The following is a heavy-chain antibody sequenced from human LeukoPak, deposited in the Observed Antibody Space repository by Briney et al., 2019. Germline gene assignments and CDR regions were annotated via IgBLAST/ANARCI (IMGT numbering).Heavy chain of an antibody. Sequence: PSETLSLTCTVSGGSINSGTYFWSWIRQPAEKGLEWVGHIYTSGSTDYNPSLKSRVTISRDTSTNQFSLRMSSVTATDTAVYYCARGGRLSSYVDVWGKGTRVTVSS. V-gene: IGHV4-61*09. CDR3: ARGGRLSSYVDV. D-gene: IGHD3-16*01. J-gene: IGHJ6*04. CDR1: GGSINSGTYF. CDR2: IYTSGST.